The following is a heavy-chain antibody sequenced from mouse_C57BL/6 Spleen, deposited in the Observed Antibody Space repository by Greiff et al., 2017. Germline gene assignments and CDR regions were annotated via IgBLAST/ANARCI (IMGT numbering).Heavy chain of an antibody. V-gene: IGHV5-16*01. CDR3: AREDYDYHGGFAY. J-gene: IGHJ3*01. Sequence: EVQRVESEGGLVQPGSSMKLSCTASGFTFSDYYMAWVRQVPEKGLEWVANINYDGSSTYYLDSLKSRFIISRDNAKNILYLQMSSLKSEDTATYYCAREDYDYHGGFAYWGQGTLVTVSA. D-gene: IGHD2-4*01. CDR2: INYDGSST. CDR1: GFTFSDYY.